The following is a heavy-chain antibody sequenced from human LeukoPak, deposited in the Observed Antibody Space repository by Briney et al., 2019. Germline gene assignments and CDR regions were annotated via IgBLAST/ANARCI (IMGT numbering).Heavy chain of an antibody. V-gene: IGHV1-3*04. D-gene: IGHD2-2*01. Sequence: GASVKVSCKASGYSFTRYAMHWVRQAPGQTLEWMGWINTDNGNTKYSQKFQGRVAITRDTSASTAYMELSSLRSEDTAVYYCARGSNNLPRFDPWGQGTLVTVSS. CDR3: ARGSNNLPRFDP. CDR1: GYSFTRYA. J-gene: IGHJ5*02. CDR2: INTDNGNT.